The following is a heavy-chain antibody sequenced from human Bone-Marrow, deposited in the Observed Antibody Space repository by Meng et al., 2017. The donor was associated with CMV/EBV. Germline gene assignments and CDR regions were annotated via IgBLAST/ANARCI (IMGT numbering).Heavy chain of an antibody. D-gene: IGHD3-10*01. CDR2: IYHSGST. J-gene: IGHJ4*02. CDR3: ARESMVPAYYFDY. V-gene: IGHV4-4*02. CDR1: GGSISSSNW. Sequence: AVSGGSISSSNWWSWVRQPPGKGLEWIGEIYHSGSTNYNPSLKSRVTKSVDKSKNQFSLKLSSVTAADTAVYYCARESMVPAYYFDYWGQGTLVTVSS.